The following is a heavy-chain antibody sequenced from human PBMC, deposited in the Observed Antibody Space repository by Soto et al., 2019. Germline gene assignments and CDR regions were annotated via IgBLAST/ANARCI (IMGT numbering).Heavy chain of an antibody. D-gene: IGHD6-19*01. CDR1: GFPFSIYS. CDR2: ITSDTNTI. J-gene: IGHJ4*02. CDR3: ARSVEGHFDY. Sequence: EVQLVESGGGLVQPGGSLRLSCAASGFPFSIYSMNWVRQAPGKGLEWFSYITSDTNTIKYADSVKGRFTISRDNAKNSLYLQMNNLRDEDTAVYFCARSVEGHFDYWGQGIVVIVSS. V-gene: IGHV3-48*02.